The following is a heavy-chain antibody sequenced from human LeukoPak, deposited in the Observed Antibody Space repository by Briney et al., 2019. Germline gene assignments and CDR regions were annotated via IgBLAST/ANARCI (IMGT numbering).Heavy chain of an antibody. Sequence: SETLSLTCTVSGGSISSYYWSWIRQPPGKGLEWIGYIYYSGSTNYNPSLKSRVTTSVDTSKNQFSLKLSSVTAADTAVYYCARHCSGGSCFGIFQHWGQGTLVTVSS. J-gene: IGHJ1*01. V-gene: IGHV4-59*08. D-gene: IGHD2-15*01. CDR3: ARHCSGGSCFGIFQH. CDR2: IYYSGST. CDR1: GGSISSYY.